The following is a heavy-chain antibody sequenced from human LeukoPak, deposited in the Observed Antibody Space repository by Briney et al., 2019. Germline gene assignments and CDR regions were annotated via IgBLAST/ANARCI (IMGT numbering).Heavy chain of an antibody. CDR2: ISSNGGST. J-gene: IGHJ4*02. D-gene: IGHD5-24*01. CDR3: ARGAARMVEMGTMISFEY. Sequence: PGGSLRLSCAASGFTFSSYAMHWVRQAPGKGLEYVSAISSNGGSTYYANSVKGRFTISRDNSKNTLYLQMGSLRAEDMAVYYCARGAARMVEMGTMISFEYWGQGTLVTVSS. CDR1: GFTFSSYA. V-gene: IGHV3-64*01.